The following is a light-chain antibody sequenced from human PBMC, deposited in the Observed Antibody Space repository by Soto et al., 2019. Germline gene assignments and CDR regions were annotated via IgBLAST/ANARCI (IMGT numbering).Light chain of an antibody. CDR1: SSDVGTYNL. J-gene: IGLJ1*01. Sequence: QSALTQPASVAGSPGQSITISCTGTSSDVGTYNLVSWYQQLPDKAPKLIIHEVNKRPSGVSTRFSGSKSGNTAYLTISGLQADDDADYHCYSYAGSSTCVFGTGTKLTVL. V-gene: IGLV2-23*02. CDR2: EVN. CDR3: YSYAGSSTCV.